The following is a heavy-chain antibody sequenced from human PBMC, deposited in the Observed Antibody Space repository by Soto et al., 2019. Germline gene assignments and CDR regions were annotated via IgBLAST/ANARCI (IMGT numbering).Heavy chain of an antibody. Sequence: SETLSLTCSVSGGSIRGYYWSWIRQPPGKGLEWLGFIYDNGNTKYNPSLKSRVTISIDTSKNQFSLRVSSVTAADTAMYYCARPDYTQDVWYHTYDIWGQGTMVTVSS. J-gene: IGHJ3*02. CDR1: GGSIRGYY. CDR2: IYDNGNT. V-gene: IGHV4-59*01. D-gene: IGHD3-3*01. CDR3: ARPDYTQDVWYHTYDI.